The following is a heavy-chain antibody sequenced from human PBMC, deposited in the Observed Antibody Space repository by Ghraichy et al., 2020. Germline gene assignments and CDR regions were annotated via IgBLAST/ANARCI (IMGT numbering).Heavy chain of an antibody. Sequence: SETLSLTCTVSGGSISSYYWSWIRQPPGKGLEWIGYIHYRENTKYNPSLTGRVTISIDTSNNKFSLKLSSVTAADTALYYCARHGRDHGDSYHDFWGQGNLVTVST. CDR1: GGSISSYY. V-gene: IGHV4-59*08. J-gene: IGHJ4*02. CDR3: ARHGRDHGDSYHDF. D-gene: IGHD3-22*01. CDR2: IHYRENT.